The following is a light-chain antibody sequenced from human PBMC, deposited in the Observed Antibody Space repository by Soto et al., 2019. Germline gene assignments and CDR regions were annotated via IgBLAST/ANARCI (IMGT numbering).Light chain of an antibody. J-gene: IGKJ5*01. Sequence: EIVLTQSPATLSLSPGERATLXCRASQSVSNFLAWYQQKPGQAPRLLIYDASNRATGVPVRFSGSGSGTDFTLTISSLEPEDFGLYYCQQRSDWFTFGQGTRLENK. V-gene: IGKV3-11*01. CDR1: QSVSNF. CDR2: DAS. CDR3: QQRSDWFT.